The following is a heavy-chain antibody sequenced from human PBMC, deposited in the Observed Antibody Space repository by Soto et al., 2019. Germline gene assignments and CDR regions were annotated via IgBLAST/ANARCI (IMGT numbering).Heavy chain of an antibody. Sequence: ASVKVSCKASGYTFTSYDINWVRQATGQGLEWMGWMNPNSGNTGYAQKFQGRVTMTRNTSISTAYMELSSLRSEDTAVYYCAGKLYDFWSGYRLTDYYYMDVWGKGTTVTVSS. CDR3: AGKLYDFWSGYRLTDYYYMDV. V-gene: IGHV1-8*01. J-gene: IGHJ6*03. D-gene: IGHD3-3*01. CDR2: MNPNSGNT. CDR1: GYTFTSYD.